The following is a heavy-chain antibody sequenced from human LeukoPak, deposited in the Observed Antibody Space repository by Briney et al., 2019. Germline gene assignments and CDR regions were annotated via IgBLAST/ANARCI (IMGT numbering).Heavy chain of an antibody. D-gene: IGHD6-19*01. CDR3: ASSDSRYSSGWDAFDI. J-gene: IGHJ3*02. CDR2: ISAYNGNT. V-gene: IGHV1-18*04. CDR1: GYTFTSYG. Sequence: ASVKVSYKASGYTFTSYGISWVRQAPGQGLEWMGWISAYNGNTNYAQKLQGRVTMTTDTSTSTAYMELRSLRSDDTAVYYCASSDSRYSSGWDAFDIWGQGTMVTVSS.